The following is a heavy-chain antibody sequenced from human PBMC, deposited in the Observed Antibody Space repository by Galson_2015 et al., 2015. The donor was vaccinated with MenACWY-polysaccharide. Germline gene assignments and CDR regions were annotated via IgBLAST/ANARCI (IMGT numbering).Heavy chain of an antibody. CDR3: ASRLAQVGIAGYGYGMDV. Sequence: ETLSLTCTVSGGSISSSNYCWGWIRQSPEKGLEWIGTISYSGSTYYNPSLKSRVTISVDTSKNQFSLKLSSVTAADTAVYYCASRLAQVGIAGYGYGMDVWGQGTTVTVSS. D-gene: IGHD2-15*01. J-gene: IGHJ6*02. CDR1: GGSISSSNYC. V-gene: IGHV4-39*01. CDR2: ISYSGST.